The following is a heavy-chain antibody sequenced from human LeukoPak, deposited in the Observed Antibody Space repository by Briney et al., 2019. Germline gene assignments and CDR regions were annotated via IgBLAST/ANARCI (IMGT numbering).Heavy chain of an antibody. V-gene: IGHV4-34*01. J-gene: IGHJ4*02. CDR2: INHSGST. D-gene: IGHD3-3*01. CDR3: ARERRFLEWLLPYFDY. CDR1: GGSFSGYY. Sequence: PSETLSLTCAVYGGSFSGYYWSWLRQPPGKGLEWIGEINHSGSTNYNPSLKSRVTISVGTSKNQFSLKLSSVTAADTAVYYCARERRFLEWLLPYFDYWGQGTLVTVSS.